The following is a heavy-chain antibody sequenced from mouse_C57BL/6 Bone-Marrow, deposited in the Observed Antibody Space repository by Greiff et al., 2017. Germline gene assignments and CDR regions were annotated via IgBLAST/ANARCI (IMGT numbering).Heavy chain of an antibody. CDR2: IWRGGST. CDR3: AKGDYYGSSYGYFDY. J-gene: IGHJ2*01. V-gene: IGHV2-5*01. D-gene: IGHD1-1*01. Sequence: VQLVESGPGLVQPSQSLSITCTVSGFSLTSYGVHWVRQSPGKGLEWLGVIWRGGSTDYNAAFMSRLSITKDNSKSQVFFKMNSLQADDTAIYYCAKGDYYGSSYGYFDYWGQGTTLTVSS. CDR1: GFSLTSYG.